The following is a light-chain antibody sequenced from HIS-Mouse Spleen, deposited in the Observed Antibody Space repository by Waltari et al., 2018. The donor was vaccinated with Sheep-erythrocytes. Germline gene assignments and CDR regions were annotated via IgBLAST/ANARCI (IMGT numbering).Light chain of an antibody. CDR2: LGS. J-gene: IGKJ2*01. CDR1: QSLLHSNGYNY. V-gene: IGKV2-28*01. CDR3: IQGT. Sequence: DIVMTQSPLSLPVTPGEPASISCRSSQSLLHSNGYNYLDWYLQKPGQSPQLLIYLGSNRASGVPDRFSGSGSGTDFTLKISRVEAEDVGVYYCIQGTFGQGTKLEIK.